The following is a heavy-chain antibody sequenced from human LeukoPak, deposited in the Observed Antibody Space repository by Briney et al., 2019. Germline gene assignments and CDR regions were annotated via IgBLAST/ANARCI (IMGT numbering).Heavy chain of an antibody. CDR1: GFTFSSYA. D-gene: IGHD6-13*01. CDR3: ARVYSSSWYSAFDI. CDR2: ISSNGGST. Sequence: PGGSLRLSCAASGFTFSSYAMHWVRRAPGKGLEYVSAISSNGGSTYYANSLKGRFTISRDNSKNTLYLQMGSLRAEDMAVYYCARVYSSSWYSAFDIWGQGTMVTVSS. V-gene: IGHV3-64*01. J-gene: IGHJ3*02.